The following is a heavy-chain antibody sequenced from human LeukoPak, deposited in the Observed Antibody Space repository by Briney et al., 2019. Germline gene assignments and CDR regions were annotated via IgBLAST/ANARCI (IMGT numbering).Heavy chain of an antibody. CDR1: GYTFTSYG. V-gene: IGHV1-18*01. Sequence: ASVKVSCKASGYTFTSYGIIWVRQAPGQGLEWMGWISAYNSNTNYAQKLQGRVTMTTDTSTSTAYMELRSLRSDDTAVYYCARDLGSRQQLFIWGQGTLVTVSS. CDR3: ARDLGSRQQLFI. CDR2: ISAYNSNT. J-gene: IGHJ4*02. D-gene: IGHD6-13*01.